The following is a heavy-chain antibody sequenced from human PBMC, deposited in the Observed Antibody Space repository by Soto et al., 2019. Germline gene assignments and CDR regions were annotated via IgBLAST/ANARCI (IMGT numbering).Heavy chain of an antibody. V-gene: IGHV3-33*01. CDR2: IWYDGSNK. Sequence: GGSLRLCCAASGFTFSSYGMHWVRQDPGKGLEWVAVIWYDGSNKYYADSVKGRFTISRDNSKNTLYLQMNSLRAEDTAVYYCAREFYYDFWSGYGASLYYGMDVWGQGTTVTVSS. J-gene: IGHJ6*02. CDR3: AREFYYDFWSGYGASLYYGMDV. CDR1: GFTFSSYG. D-gene: IGHD3-3*01.